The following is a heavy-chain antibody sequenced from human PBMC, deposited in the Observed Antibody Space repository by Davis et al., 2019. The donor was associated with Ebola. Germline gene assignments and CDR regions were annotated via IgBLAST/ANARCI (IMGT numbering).Heavy chain of an antibody. D-gene: IGHD4-17*01. CDR3: AAVYGDYKENPDH. V-gene: IGHV5-51*01. CDR1: GYSFTRYW. CDR2: IHPGHSET. Sequence: GESLNTPRKCPGYSFTRYWIAWVRQMPGKGLQSIGIIHPGHSETRYSPSFQGQVTISADKSINTADLQCRSLKASDTAMYFCAAVYGDYKENPDHWGQGTLVTVSS. J-gene: IGHJ1*01.